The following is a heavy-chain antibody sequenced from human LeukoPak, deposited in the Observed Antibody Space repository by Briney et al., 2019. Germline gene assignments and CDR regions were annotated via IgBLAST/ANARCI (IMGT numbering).Heavy chain of an antibody. Sequence: LVASVKVSCKASGYTFTSYAMHWVRQAPGQRLEWMGWINAGNGNTKYSQKFQGRVTITRDTSASTAYMELSSLRSEDTAVYYCARGYCSGGSCYYFDYWGQGTLVTVSS. CDR3: ARGYCSGGSCYYFDY. D-gene: IGHD2-15*01. CDR1: GYTFTSYA. CDR2: INAGNGNT. J-gene: IGHJ4*02. V-gene: IGHV1-3*01.